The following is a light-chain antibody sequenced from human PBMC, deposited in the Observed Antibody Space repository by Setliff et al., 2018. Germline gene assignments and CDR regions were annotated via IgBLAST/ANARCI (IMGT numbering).Light chain of an antibody. Sequence: QSVLTQPASVSGSPGQSITISCTGTSTDIDDYNYVSWYQQHPGKAPKLMIYEVTNRPSGVSNRFSGSKSGNTASLTISGLQAEDEGDYYCSSYTSSDTWVFGGGTKVTVL. CDR2: EVT. CDR3: SSYTSSDTWV. CDR1: STDIDDYNY. J-gene: IGLJ3*02. V-gene: IGLV2-14*01.